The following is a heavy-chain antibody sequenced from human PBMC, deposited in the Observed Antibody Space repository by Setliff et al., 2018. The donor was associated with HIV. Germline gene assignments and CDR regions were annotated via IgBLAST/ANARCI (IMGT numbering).Heavy chain of an antibody. Sequence: SETLSLTCTVSGDSMRDYYWSWLRQPAGKGLEWIGRIFPSGTTDYNPSLKSRVTMSIDTSKDQFSLNLKSVTAAGTAAYFCARDRSNYGSGSSAYNWFDPWGQGNQVTVSS. CDR3: ARDRSNYGSGSSAYNWFDP. J-gene: IGHJ5*02. D-gene: IGHD3-10*01. CDR2: IFPSGTT. CDR1: GDSMRDYY. V-gene: IGHV4-4*07.